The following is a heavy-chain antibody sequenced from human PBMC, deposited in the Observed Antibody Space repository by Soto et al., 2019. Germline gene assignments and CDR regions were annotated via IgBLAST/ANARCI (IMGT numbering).Heavy chain of an antibody. D-gene: IGHD1-20*01. J-gene: IGHJ1*01. Sequence: PSETLSLTCTVSGGSVSSGSYYWSWIRQPPGKGLEWVGYISSTGSTNYNHSLKSRLTISVDPSKNQFSLTLSSVTAADPAVYYCARTGLTGWAIHYFQHWGQRALVTVSS. CDR1: GGSVSSGSYY. V-gene: IGHV4-61*01. CDR2: ISSTGST. CDR3: ARTGLTGWAIHYFQH.